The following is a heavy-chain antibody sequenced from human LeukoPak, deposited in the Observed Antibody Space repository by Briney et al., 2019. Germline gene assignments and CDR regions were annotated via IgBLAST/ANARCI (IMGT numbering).Heavy chain of an antibody. CDR3: ARAHSYGSHFDY. CDR2: IIPIFGTA. Sequence: PVKVSCKASGGTFSSYAISWVRQAPGQGLEWMGGIIPIFGTANYAQKFQGRVTITADESTSTAYMELSSLRSEDTAVYYCARAHSYGSHFDYWGQGTLVTVSS. J-gene: IGHJ4*02. D-gene: IGHD5-18*01. CDR1: GGTFSSYA. V-gene: IGHV1-69*13.